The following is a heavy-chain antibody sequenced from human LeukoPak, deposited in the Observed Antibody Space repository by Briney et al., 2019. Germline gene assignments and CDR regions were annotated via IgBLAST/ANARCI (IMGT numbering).Heavy chain of an antibody. V-gene: IGHV4-59*12. J-gene: IGHJ5*02. CDR1: GGSISSYY. Sequence: SDTLSLTCTVSGGSISSYYWSRIRQPPGKGLEWIGYIYHSGSTNYNPSLKSRVTISVDTSKNQFSLKLSSVTAADTAVYYCAREVGYCSSTSCSGYGWFDPWGQGTLVTVSS. D-gene: IGHD2-2*01. CDR2: IYHSGST. CDR3: AREVGYCSSTSCSGYGWFDP.